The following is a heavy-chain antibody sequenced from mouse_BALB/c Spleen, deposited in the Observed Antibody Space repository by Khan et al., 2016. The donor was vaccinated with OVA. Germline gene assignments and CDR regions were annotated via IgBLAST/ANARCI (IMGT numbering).Heavy chain of an antibody. D-gene: IGHD2-3*01. V-gene: IGHV1S136*01. CDR1: GYTFTSYV. CDR3: SPAYGYYVSFAY. Sequence: EVQLQESGPEVVKPGASVKMSCKASGYTFTSYVMHWVKQKPGKGLEWIGYIYPYNDATKYTEKFNGKATLTSDKSSSTAYMELSSLTSEAPAVYYCSPAYGYYVSFAYWGQGTLVTVSA. J-gene: IGHJ3*01. CDR2: IYPYNDAT.